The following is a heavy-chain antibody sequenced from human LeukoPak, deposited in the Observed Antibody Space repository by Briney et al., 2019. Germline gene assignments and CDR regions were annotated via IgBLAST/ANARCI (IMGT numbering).Heavy chain of an antibody. J-gene: IGHJ4*02. CDR2: ISYDGSNK. Sequence: GGSLRLSCAASGFTFSSYAMHWVRQAPGKGLEWVAVISYDGSNKHYADSVKGRFTISRDNSKNTLYLQMNSLRAEDTALYYCARLSTSSPNVDYWGQGTLVTVSS. V-gene: IGHV3-30-3*01. CDR3: ARLSTSSPNVDY. D-gene: IGHD2-2*01. CDR1: GFTFSSYA.